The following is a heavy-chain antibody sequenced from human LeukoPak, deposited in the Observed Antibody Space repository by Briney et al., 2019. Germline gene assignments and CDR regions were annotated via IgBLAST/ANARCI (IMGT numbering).Heavy chain of an antibody. CDR1: GGSISGYY. Sequence: SETLSLTCTVSGGSISGYYWSWIRQPPGKGLEWIGNTYYSGSTNYNPSLKSRVTISVDTSKNQFSLKVSSVTAADTAVYYCARGSFQVVVGPDCWGQGTLVTVSS. V-gene: IGHV4-59*01. J-gene: IGHJ4*02. D-gene: IGHD3-22*01. CDR2: TYYSGST. CDR3: ARGSFQVVVGPDC.